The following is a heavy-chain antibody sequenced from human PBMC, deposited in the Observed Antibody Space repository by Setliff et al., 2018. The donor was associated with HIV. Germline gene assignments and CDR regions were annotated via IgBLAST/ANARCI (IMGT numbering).Heavy chain of an antibody. CDR1: GYTLTELS. CDR3: ARGQGSTRFDP. D-gene: IGHD2-2*01. V-gene: IGHV1-24*01. Sequence: ASVKVSCKISGYTLTELSIHWVRQAPGKGLEWMANFDPEDGETFYAQKFQGRLTMTEDTSTDTAYMELSSLRSDDTAVYYCARGQGSTRFDPWGQGTMVTVSS. J-gene: IGHJ5*01. CDR2: FDPEDGET.